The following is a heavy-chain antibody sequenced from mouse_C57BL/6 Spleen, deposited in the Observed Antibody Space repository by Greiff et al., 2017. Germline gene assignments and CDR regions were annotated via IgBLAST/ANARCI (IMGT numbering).Heavy chain of an antibody. CDR2: ISDGGSYT. V-gene: IGHV5-4*01. Sequence: EVQGVESGGGLVKPGGSLKLSCAASGFTFSSYAMSWVRQTPEKRLEWVATISDGGSYTYYPDNVKGRFTISRDNAKNNLYLQMSHLKSEDTAMYYCARDYSSYGRFAYWGQGTLVTVSA. D-gene: IGHD1-1*01. J-gene: IGHJ3*01. CDR3: ARDYSSYGRFAY. CDR1: GFTFSSYA.